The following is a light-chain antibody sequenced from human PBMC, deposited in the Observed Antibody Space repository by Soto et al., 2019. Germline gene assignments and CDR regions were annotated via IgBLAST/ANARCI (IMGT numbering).Light chain of an antibody. CDR2: GAS. J-gene: IGKJ1*01. V-gene: IGKV1-5*01. CDR3: QQYNSYSRA. Sequence: DIQMTQSPSTLSASVGDRVTITCRASQSISSWLAWYQQKPGKAPQLLIYGASSLESGVPSRFSGSGSGTEFTLTISSLQPDDFATYYCQQYNSYSRAFGQGTKVDIK. CDR1: QSISSW.